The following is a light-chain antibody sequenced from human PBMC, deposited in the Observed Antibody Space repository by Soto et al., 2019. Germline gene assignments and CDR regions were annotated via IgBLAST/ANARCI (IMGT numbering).Light chain of an antibody. V-gene: IGKV3-15*01. CDR1: QSVSSN. CDR2: DTS. Sequence: EIVMTQYPATLSVSPGERATLSCRASQSVSSNLAWYQQKPGQTPSLLIYDTSTRATGVPTRFSGSGSGTDFTLTISRLEPEDFAVYYCQQYGSSGTFGQGTKVDIK. CDR3: QQYGSSGT. J-gene: IGKJ1*01.